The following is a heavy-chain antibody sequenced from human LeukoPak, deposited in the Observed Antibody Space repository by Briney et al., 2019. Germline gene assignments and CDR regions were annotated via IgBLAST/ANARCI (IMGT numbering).Heavy chain of an antibody. V-gene: IGHV4-59*08. Sequence: KPSETLSLTCTVSGGSISSYYWSWIRQPPGKGLEWIGYIYYSGSTNYNPSLKSRVTISVDTSKNQFSLKLSSATAADTAVYYCARTRGMATTDYWGQGTLVTVSS. CDR3: ARTRGMATTDY. J-gene: IGHJ4*02. D-gene: IGHD5-24*01. CDR1: GGSISSYY. CDR2: IYYSGST.